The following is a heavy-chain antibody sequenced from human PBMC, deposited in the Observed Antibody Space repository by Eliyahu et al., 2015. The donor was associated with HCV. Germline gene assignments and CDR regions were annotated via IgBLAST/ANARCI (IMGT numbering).Heavy chain of an antibody. CDR2: IHYRGNP. V-gene: IGHV4-59*01. CDR3: ASGGGGIAVAGTGGWFDP. CDR1: GGXITTYY. Sequence: QVQLQESGPGLVKPSETLSLTCTVSGGXITTYYWSWIRQPPGKGLEWIGYIHYRGNPNXXPSLKSRVTISVDTSKNHFSLNLTSVTAADTAVYYCASGGGGIAVAGTGGWFDPWGQGTLVTVSS. J-gene: IGHJ5*02. D-gene: IGHD6-19*01.